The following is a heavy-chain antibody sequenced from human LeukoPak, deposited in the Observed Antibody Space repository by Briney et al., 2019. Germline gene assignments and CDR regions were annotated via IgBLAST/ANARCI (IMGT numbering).Heavy chain of an antibody. CDR1: GGSISSSSYY. CDR2: INHSGST. CDR3: ARGSNYYDSGKGWFDP. J-gene: IGHJ5*02. Sequence: SETLSLTCTVSGGSISSSSYYWGWIRQPPGKGLEWIGEINHSGSTNYNPSLKSRVTISVDTSKNQFSLKLSSVTAADTAVYYCARGSNYYDSGKGWFDPWGQGTLVTVSS. D-gene: IGHD3-10*01. V-gene: IGHV4-39*07.